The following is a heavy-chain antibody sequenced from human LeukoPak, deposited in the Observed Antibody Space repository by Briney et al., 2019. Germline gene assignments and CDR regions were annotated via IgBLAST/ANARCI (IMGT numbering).Heavy chain of an antibody. CDR2: ISYSGTT. CDR1: GGSISNSY. Sequence: SQTLSLTCSVSGGSISNSYWNWIRQPPGKGLEWIGYISYSGTTNSNPSLKSRVTLSVDTSKNELSLKLNSVTAADTAVYYCARRASRENYFDYWGQGALVTVSS. D-gene: IGHD5-24*01. V-gene: IGHV4-59*08. J-gene: IGHJ4*02. CDR3: ARRASRENYFDY.